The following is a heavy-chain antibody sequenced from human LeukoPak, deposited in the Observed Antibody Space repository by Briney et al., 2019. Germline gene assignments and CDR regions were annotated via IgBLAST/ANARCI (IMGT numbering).Heavy chain of an antibody. CDR3: TRCTDVRLLWFGELLQQYYFDY. V-gene: IGHV3-49*04. D-gene: IGHD3-10*01. CDR1: GFTFSSYG. CDR2: IRSKAYGGTT. Sequence: PGGSLRLSCAASGFTFSSYGMSWVRQAPGKGLEWVGFIRSKAYGGTTEYAASVEGRFTISRDDSKSIAYLQMNSLKTEDTAVYYCTRCTDVRLLWFGELLQQYYFDYWGQGTLVTVSS. J-gene: IGHJ4*02.